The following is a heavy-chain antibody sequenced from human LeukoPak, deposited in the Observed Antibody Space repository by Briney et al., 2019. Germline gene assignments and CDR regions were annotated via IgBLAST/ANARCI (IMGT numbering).Heavy chain of an antibody. V-gene: IGHV3-23*01. CDR2: ITGRGDHT. J-gene: IGHJ5*02. Sequence: GGSLRLSCVVSGFSFSSYAMTWVRQAPGKGLGWVSGITGRGDHTYYADSAKGRFTISRDNFKNTVFLEMNSLRDEDTAVYYCAKGLGLAIVSTLDRWGQGTLVTVSS. D-gene: IGHD1-26*01. CDR1: GFSFSSYA. CDR3: AKGLGLAIVSTLDR.